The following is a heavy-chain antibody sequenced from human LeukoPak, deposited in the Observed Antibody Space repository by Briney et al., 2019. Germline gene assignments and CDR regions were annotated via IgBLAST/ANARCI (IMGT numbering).Heavy chain of an antibody. Sequence: GGSLRLSCAASGFTFSSYAMSWVRQAPGKELEWVSAISGSGGSTYYADSVKGRFTISRDNSKNTLYLQMNSLRAEDTAVYYCVKSRIAVANFDYWGQGTLVTVSS. D-gene: IGHD6-19*01. J-gene: IGHJ4*02. V-gene: IGHV3-23*01. CDR3: VKSRIAVANFDY. CDR2: ISGSGGST. CDR1: GFTFSSYA.